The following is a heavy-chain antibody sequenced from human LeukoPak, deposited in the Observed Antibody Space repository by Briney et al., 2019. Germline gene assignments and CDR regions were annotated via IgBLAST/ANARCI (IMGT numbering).Heavy chain of an antibody. V-gene: IGHV3-49*03. CDR1: GFTFGDYT. CDR3: TRDPPTRY. J-gene: IGHJ4*02. Sequence: QSGGSLRLSSTASGFTFGDYTITWIRQAPGKGLEWVGFIRNKADGGTPEYAASVKGRFTISRDDSKSIAYLQMSSLKTDDTAVYYCTRDPPTRYWGQGTLVSVSS. CDR2: IRNKADGGTP. D-gene: IGHD1-26*01.